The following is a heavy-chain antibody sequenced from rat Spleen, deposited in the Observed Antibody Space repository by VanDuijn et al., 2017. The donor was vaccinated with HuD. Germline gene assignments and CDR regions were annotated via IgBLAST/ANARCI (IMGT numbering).Heavy chain of an antibody. Sequence: QVQLKESGPGLVQPSQTLSLTCTVSGFSLTSYHISWVRQPPGKSLVWMGIIWAGGGTNSNSAVQSRLSISRDTSKSQVFLKMNSLQPEDTGTYYCARHLRVASGVMDAWGQGASVTVSS. CDR2: IWAGGGT. CDR3: ARHLRVASGVMDA. J-gene: IGHJ4*01. D-gene: IGHD1-11*01. V-gene: IGHV2-72*01. CDR1: GFSLTSYH.